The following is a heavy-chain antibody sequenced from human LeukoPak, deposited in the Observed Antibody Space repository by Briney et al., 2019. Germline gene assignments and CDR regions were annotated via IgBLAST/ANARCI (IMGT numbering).Heavy chain of an antibody. CDR3: AKERGFLLDTTTPDY. CDR2: ISGSGDST. Sequence: SGGSLRLSCAASGFTFSSYAMSWVRQAPGKGLEWVSGISGSGDSTSYADSVKGRFTISRDNSKNTLYLQMNSLRAEDTAVYYCAKERGFLLDTTTPDYWGQGTLVTVSS. J-gene: IGHJ4*02. D-gene: IGHD5-18*01. CDR1: GFTFSSYA. V-gene: IGHV3-23*01.